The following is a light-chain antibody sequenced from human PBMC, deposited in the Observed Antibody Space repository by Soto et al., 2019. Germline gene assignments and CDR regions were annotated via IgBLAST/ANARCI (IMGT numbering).Light chain of an antibody. CDR1: QTVPSR. CDR2: GAS. CDR3: QQYKSWPPIT. J-gene: IGKJ5*01. Sequence: EIVMTQSPATVSVSPGEGVTLCFRASQTVPSRIAWYQQKPGQAPSLLIYGASTRATGVPDRFSGTGSGTEFTLTISSLKSEDYAVYYCQQYKSWPPITFGQGTRLEIK. V-gene: IGKV3-15*01.